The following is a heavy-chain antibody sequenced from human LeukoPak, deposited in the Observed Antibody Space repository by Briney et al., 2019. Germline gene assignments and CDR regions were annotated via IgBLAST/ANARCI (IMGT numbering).Heavy chain of an antibody. CDR1: GFTFTGYFSDYY. CDR2: VSNRGTTI. CDR3: ARSRINYGDYYYFGIDV. J-gene: IGHJ6*02. D-gene: IGHD4-17*01. Sequence: GGSLRLSCAASGFTFTGYFSDYYMTWIRQAPGKGLEWISYVSNRGTTIFYAGSVKGRFTSSRDNSKNSVYLRMNNLRAEDTAVYYCARSRINYGDYYYFGIDVWGQGTTVTVSS. V-gene: IGHV3-11*01.